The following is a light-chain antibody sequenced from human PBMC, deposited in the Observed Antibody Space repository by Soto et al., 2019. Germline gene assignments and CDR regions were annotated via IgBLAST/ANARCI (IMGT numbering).Light chain of an antibody. Sequence: EIVLKKSPGTLSLSPGERATLSCRASQSVSNNYLAWYQQKPGQAPRLLIYDASTRATGIPARFSGSGSGTEFTLTISSLQSEDFAVYYCQQYNNWPPWTFGQGTNVDIK. CDR2: DAS. J-gene: IGKJ1*01. CDR3: QQYNNWPPWT. CDR1: QSVSNN. V-gene: IGKV3-15*01.